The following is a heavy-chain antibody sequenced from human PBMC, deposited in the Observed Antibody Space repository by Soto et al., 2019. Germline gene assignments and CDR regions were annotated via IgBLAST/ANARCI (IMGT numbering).Heavy chain of an antibody. CDR3: YGSGSYYPYYYYGMDV. V-gene: IGHV3-30*03. J-gene: IGHJ6*02. CDR1: GFTFSSYG. Sequence: GGSLRLSCAASGFTFSSYGMHWVRQAPGKGLEWVAVISYDGSNKYYAESVKGRFTNSRDNSKNTLYLQMNSLRSEDTAVYYCYGSGSYYPYYYYGMDVWGQGT. CDR2: ISYDGSNK. D-gene: IGHD3-10*01.